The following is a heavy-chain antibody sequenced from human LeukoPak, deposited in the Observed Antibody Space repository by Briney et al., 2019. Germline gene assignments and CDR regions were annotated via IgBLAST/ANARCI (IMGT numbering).Heavy chain of an antibody. CDR2: IYYSGSA. V-gene: IGHV4-59*01. D-gene: IGHD3-22*01. CDR1: GGSISGYY. J-gene: IGHJ4*02. Sequence: KPSETLSLTCTVSGGSISGYYWSWIRRPPGKGLEWIGYIYYSGSADYNASLKSRATMFVDTSKNEFSLTLRSVTAADTAVYYCARVGDSSGYSVLDSWGQGTLVTVSS. CDR3: ARVGDSSGYSVLDS.